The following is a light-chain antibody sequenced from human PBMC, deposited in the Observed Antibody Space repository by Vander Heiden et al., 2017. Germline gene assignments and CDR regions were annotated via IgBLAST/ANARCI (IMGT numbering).Light chain of an antibody. Sequence: DIQMTQSPSPLFASVGDRVTITCRASQSINSYLNWYQQKPGKAPNLLIYAASSLQSGVPSRFSGSGSGTDFTLTISSLQPEDFAIYYCQQCYITPFTFGHGTKVDI. V-gene: IGKV1-39*01. J-gene: IGKJ3*01. CDR1: QSINSY. CDR3: QQCYITPFT. CDR2: AAS.